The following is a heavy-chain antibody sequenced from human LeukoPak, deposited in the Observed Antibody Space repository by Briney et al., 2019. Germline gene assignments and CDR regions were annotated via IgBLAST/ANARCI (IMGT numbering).Heavy chain of an antibody. D-gene: IGHD3-22*01. CDR1: GFTFGDYA. J-gene: IGHJ3*02. CDR3: ARGYLSAYYYGAFDI. CDR2: ISGSGGST. V-gene: IGHV3-23*01. Sequence: PGGSLRLSCTASGFTFGDYAMSWFRQAPGKGLEWVSAISGSGGSTYYADSVKGRFTISRDNAKNSLYLQMNSLRAEDTSVYYCARGYLSAYYYGAFDIWGQGTMVSVSS.